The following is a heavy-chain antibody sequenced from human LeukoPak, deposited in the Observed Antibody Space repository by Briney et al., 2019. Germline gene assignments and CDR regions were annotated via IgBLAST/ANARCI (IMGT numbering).Heavy chain of an antibody. D-gene: IGHD6-13*01. CDR3: ARARIATYYYYYMDV. V-gene: IGHV4-34*01. CDR2: INHSGST. Sequence: PSETLSLTCAVYGGAFSGYYWSWIRQPPGKGLEWIGEINHSGSTNYNPSLKSRVTISVDTSKNQFSLKLSSVTAADTAVYYCARARIATYYYYYMDVWGKGTTATVSS. CDR1: GGAFSGYY. J-gene: IGHJ6*03.